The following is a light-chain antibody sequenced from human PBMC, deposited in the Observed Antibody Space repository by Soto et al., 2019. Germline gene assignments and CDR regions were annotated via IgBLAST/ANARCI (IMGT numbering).Light chain of an antibody. CDR3: SSYEGGPTLSVL. CDR2: EDN. V-gene: IGLV2-23*02. CDR1: TSDIANYNL. J-gene: IGLJ2*01. Sequence: QSALTQPASVSGSPGQSITISCTGTTSDIANYNLVSWYQKHPGKVPKLIIHEDNKRPSGISDRFSGSKSGNTASLTISALQAEDEADYYCSSYEGGPTLSVLFGGGTKLTVL.